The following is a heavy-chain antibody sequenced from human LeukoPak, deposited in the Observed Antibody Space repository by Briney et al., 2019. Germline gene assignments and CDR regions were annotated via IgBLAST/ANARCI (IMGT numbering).Heavy chain of an antibody. CDR2: ISGSGGST. J-gene: IGHJ4*02. CDR3: AKPALYYDFWSGYLFDY. CDR1: GFTFSSYA. Sequence: GGSLRLSCAASGFTFSSYAMSWVRQAPGKGLEWVSAISGSGGSTYYADSVKGRFTISRDNSKNTLYLQMNSLRAEDTAVYYCAKPALYYDFWSGYLFDYWGQGTLVTVSS. D-gene: IGHD3-3*01. V-gene: IGHV3-23*01.